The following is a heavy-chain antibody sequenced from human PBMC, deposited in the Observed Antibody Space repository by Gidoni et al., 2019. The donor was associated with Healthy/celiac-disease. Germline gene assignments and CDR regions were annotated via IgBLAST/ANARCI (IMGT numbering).Heavy chain of an antibody. V-gene: IGHV4-34*01. D-gene: IGHD3-22*01. CDR1: GGSFSGYY. Sequence: QVQLQQWGAGLLKPSETLSLTCAVYGGSFSGYYWRWIRQPPGKGLEWIGEINHSGSSNYNPSLKSRVTISVDTSKNQFSLKLSSVTAADTAVYYCARGPRSSGYYLVEYFQHWGQGTLVTVSS. CDR3: ARGPRSSGYYLVEYFQH. J-gene: IGHJ1*01. CDR2: INHSGSS.